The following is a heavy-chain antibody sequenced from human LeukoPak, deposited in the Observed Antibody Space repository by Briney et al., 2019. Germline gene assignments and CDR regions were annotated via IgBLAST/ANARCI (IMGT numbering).Heavy chain of an antibody. CDR3: ARDQVGGDPSPDY. J-gene: IGHJ4*02. V-gene: IGHV1-2*02. CDR2: INPNSGGT. Sequence: GASVKVSCKASGYTFTGYYMHWVRQAPGQGLEWMGWINPNSGGTSYARKFQGRVTMTRDTSISTAYMELSRLRSDDTAVYYCARDQVGGDPSPDYWGQGTLVTVSS. D-gene: IGHD2-21*02. CDR1: GYTFTGYY.